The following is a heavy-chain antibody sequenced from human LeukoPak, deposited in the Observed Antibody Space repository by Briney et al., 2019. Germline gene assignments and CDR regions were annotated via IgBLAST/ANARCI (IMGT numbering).Heavy chain of an antibody. CDR3: ARENSGSYREFDY. CDR1: GGSISSYY. D-gene: IGHD1-26*01. CDR2: IYTRGST. V-gene: IGHV4-4*07. Sequence: SETLSLTCTVSGGSISSYYWSWIRQPAGKGLEWIGRIYTRGSTNYSASLKSRVSMSVDTSKNQFSLKLSSVTAADTAVFYCARENSGSYREFDYWGQGTLVTVSS. J-gene: IGHJ4*02.